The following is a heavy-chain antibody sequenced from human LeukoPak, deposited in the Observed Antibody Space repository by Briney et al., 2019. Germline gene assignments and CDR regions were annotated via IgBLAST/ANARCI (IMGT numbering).Heavy chain of an antibody. V-gene: IGHV3-74*01. CDR1: GFTFSSYW. Sequence: PGGSLRLSCAASGFTFSSYWMHWVRQAPGKGLVWVSRINSDGSSTSYADSVKGRFTISRDNAKNTLYLQMNSLRAEDTAVYYCARATSAAGTGVHDYWGQGTLVTVSS. CDR3: ARATSAAGTGVHDY. CDR2: INSDGSST. D-gene: IGHD6-13*01. J-gene: IGHJ4*02.